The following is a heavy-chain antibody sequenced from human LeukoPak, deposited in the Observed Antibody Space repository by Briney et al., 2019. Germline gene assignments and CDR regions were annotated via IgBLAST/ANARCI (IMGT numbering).Heavy chain of an antibody. D-gene: IGHD5-12*01. CDR3: ARHSRSAYSGYENAFDI. J-gene: IGHJ3*02. Sequence: SETLSLTCTVSGDSISSSSYYWDWIRQPPGKGLEWIGNVYYSTNTYYNPSLKSRVTISVDTSKNQFSLKLSSVTAAGTAIYYCARHSRSAYSGYENAFDIWGQGTVVTVSS. CDR2: VYYSTNT. V-gene: IGHV4-39*01. CDR1: GDSISSSSYY.